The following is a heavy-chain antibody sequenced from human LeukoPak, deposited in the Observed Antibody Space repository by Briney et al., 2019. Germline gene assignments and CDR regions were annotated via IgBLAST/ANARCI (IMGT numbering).Heavy chain of an antibody. J-gene: IGHJ5*02. Sequence: GGSLRLSCAASGFTFSSYGMSWVRQAPGKGLEWVSAISGSGGSTYHADSVKGRFTISRDNSKNTLYLQMYSLRSEDTAVYYCATRNYDILTGYYRSWFDPWGQGTLVTVSS. V-gene: IGHV3-23*01. CDR1: GFTFSSYG. D-gene: IGHD3-9*01. CDR3: ATRNYDILTGYYRSWFDP. CDR2: ISGSGGST.